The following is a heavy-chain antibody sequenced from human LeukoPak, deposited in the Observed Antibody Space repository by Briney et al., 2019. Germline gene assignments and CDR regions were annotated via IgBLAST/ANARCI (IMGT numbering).Heavy chain of an antibody. D-gene: IGHD6-25*01. CDR2: ISWNSGSI. CDR1: GFTFDDYA. Sequence: GGSLRLSCAASGFTFDDYAMHWVRQAPGKGLEWVSGISWNSGSIGYADSVKGRFTISRDNAKNSLYLQMNSLRAEDTALYYCAKGIGYIPSAAEDYWGQGTLVTVSS. V-gene: IGHV3-9*01. CDR3: AKGIGYIPSAAEDY. J-gene: IGHJ4*02.